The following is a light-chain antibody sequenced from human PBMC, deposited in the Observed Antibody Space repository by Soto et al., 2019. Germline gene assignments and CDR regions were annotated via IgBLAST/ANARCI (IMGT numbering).Light chain of an antibody. CDR1: SSDVGGYNY. V-gene: IGLV2-8*01. Sequence: QSVLTQPRSVSGSPGQSVTISCTGTSSDVGGYNYVSWYQQHPGKAPKLMIYEVTKRPSGVPDRFSGSKSGNTASLTVSGLQAEDEADYYCSSYGGSNNYVFGTGTKVTVL. CDR2: EVT. J-gene: IGLJ1*01. CDR3: SSYGGSNNYV.